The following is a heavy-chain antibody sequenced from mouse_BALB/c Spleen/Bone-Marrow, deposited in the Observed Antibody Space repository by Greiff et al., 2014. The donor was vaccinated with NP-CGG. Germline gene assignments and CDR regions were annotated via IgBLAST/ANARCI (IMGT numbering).Heavy chain of an antibody. CDR3: TSYDWFAY. CDR2: IDPETGGT. J-gene: IGHJ3*01. CDR1: GYTFTDYE. V-gene: IGHV1-15*01. Sequence: QVQLQQSGAELVRPGASVTLSCKASGYTFTDYEMHWVKQTPVHGLEWIGAIDPETGGTAYNQKFKGKATLTADKSSSTAYMELRSLTSEDSAVYYCTSYDWFAYWGQGTLVTVYA. D-gene: IGHD2-12*01.